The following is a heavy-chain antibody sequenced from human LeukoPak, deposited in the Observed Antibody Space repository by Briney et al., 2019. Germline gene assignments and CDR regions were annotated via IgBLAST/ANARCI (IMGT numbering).Heavy chain of an antibody. D-gene: IGHD2-15*01. Sequence: SVKLACKASGYTFTGYDINWVRQATGQELEGMGWMSPNSGNTGYAQNVPARVIMTRNTSVSTAYMGMRSLRSEDTAVYYCATGGLDCSGGSCTGNRSGLIGFWFDPWGQGTLVTVSS. V-gene: IGHV1-8*01. J-gene: IGHJ5*02. CDR1: GYTFTGYD. CDR3: ATGGLDCSGGSCTGNRSGLIGFWFDP. CDR2: MSPNSGNT.